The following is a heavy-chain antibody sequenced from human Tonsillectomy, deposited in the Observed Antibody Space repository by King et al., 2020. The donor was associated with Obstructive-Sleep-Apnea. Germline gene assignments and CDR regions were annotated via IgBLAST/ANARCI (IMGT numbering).Heavy chain of an antibody. Sequence: VQLVESGGGLVQPGRSLRLSCAASGFTFDDYAMHWVRQAPGKGLEWVSGISWNSGNIGYADSVKGRFTISRDNAKNSLYLQMNSLRPEDTALYFCARAYYATNGYYFDYWGQGTLVTVSS. CDR1: GFTFDDYA. CDR3: ARAYYATNGYYFDY. CDR2: ISWNSGNI. D-gene: IGHD2-8*01. V-gene: IGHV3-9*01. J-gene: IGHJ4*02.